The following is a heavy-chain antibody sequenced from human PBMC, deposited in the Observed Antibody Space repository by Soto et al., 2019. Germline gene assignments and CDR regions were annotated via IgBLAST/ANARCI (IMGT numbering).Heavy chain of an antibody. D-gene: IGHD1-1*01. CDR2: IWSDGNNR. CDR1: GFMFSNHG. V-gene: IGHV3-33*01. Sequence: GGSLRLSCAASGFMFSNHGMHWVRQAPGKGLEWVAVIWSDGNNRYYADSVKGRFTISRDNSKNTVYLQMNSLRAEDTAVYYCVRGDNWNDEASDYWGQGTLVTAPQ. CDR3: VRGDNWNDEASDY. J-gene: IGHJ4*02.